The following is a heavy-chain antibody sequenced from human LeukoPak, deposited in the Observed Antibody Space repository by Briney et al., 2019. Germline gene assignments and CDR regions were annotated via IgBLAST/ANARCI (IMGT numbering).Heavy chain of an antibody. CDR3: ARIIAGRFDY. V-gene: IGHV4-59*01. CDR1: GGSISSYY. D-gene: IGHD2-21*01. Sequence: SETLSLTCTVSGGSISSYYWSWIRQPPGKGLEWIGDIYYSGDTNYGPSLKSRVTISVDTSKNQFSLKLTSVTAADTAVYYCARIIAGRFDYWGQGILVTVSS. J-gene: IGHJ4*02. CDR2: IYYSGDT.